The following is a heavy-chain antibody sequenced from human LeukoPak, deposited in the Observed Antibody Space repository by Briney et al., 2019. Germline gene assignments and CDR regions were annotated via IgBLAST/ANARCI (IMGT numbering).Heavy chain of an antibody. V-gene: IGHV3-23*01. CDR1: GFTFSSYS. CDR3: AKDGRTGRTGSHDY. Sequence: GGSLRLSCAASGFTFSSYSMNWVRQAPGKGLEWVSVISFSGDNTYYADSVKGRFTISRDNSKNTLYLQMNSLRAEDTAVYYCAKDGRTGRTGSHDYWGQGTLVTISS. J-gene: IGHJ4*02. D-gene: IGHD1-1*01. CDR2: ISFSGDNT.